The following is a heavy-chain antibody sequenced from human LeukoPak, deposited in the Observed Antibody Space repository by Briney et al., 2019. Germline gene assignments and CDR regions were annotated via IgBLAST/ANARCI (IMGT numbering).Heavy chain of an antibody. CDR3: ARDYGGSSPFDY. J-gene: IGHJ4*02. CDR1: GFTFSNYE. CDR2: ISSSGSDI. D-gene: IGHD4-23*01. V-gene: IGHV3-48*03. Sequence: GGSLRLSCAASGFTFSNYEMHWVRQAPGQGLEWVSYISSSGSDIYYADSVKGRFTISRDNAKNSLYLHMNSLRAEDTAVYYCARDYGGSSPFDYWGQGTLVTVSS.